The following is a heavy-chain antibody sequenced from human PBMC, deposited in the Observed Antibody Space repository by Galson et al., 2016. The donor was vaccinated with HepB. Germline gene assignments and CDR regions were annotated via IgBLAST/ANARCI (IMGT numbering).Heavy chain of an antibody. D-gene: IGHD2-21*02. CDR1: AFSVSGDY. CDR3: ARGGDLGSL. V-gene: IGHV3-66*01. J-gene: IGHJ4*02. Sequence: SLRLSCAASAFSVSGDYMNWVRQAPGKGLEWVSLIDVTDDTYYADSVKGRFIISRDNSENTLFLQMNSLRVEDTALYYCARGGDLGSLWGQGTLVTVSS. CDR2: IDVTDDT.